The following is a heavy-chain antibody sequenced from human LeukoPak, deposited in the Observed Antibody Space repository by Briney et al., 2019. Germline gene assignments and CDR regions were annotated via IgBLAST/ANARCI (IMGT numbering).Heavy chain of an antibody. J-gene: IGHJ3*02. V-gene: IGHV4-59*01. Sequence: PSETLSLTCAVYGGSFSGYYWSWIRQPPGKGLEWIGYIYYSGSTNYNPSLKSRVTISVDTSKNQFSLKLSSVTAADTAVYYCARHRAKEAFDIWGQGTMVTVSS. CDR3: ARHRAKEAFDI. CDR2: IYYSGST. CDR1: GGSFSGYY.